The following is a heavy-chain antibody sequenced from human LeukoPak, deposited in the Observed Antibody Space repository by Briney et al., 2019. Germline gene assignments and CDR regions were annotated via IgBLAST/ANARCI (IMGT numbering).Heavy chain of an antibody. Sequence: SETLSLTCTVSNGSISPYFWSWIRQPPGKGLEWIAYIYYTGGAYYNPSLKSRVTMSVDTSKNQFSLRLTSVTAADTAVYYCTTDSGGLLLGDYDGYWGQGTLVTVSS. D-gene: IGHD3-22*01. CDR3: TTDSGGLLLGDYDGY. J-gene: IGHJ4*02. CDR2: IYYTGGA. V-gene: IGHV4-59*12. CDR1: NGSISPYF.